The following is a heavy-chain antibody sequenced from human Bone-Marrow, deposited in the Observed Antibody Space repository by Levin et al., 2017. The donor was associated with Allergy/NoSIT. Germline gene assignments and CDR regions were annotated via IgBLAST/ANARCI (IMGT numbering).Heavy chain of an antibody. CDR1: GGSFSGYY. CDR3: ARGERGYYYYGMDV. Sequence: SQTLSLTCAVYGGSFSGYYWSWIRQPPGKGLEWIGEINHSGSTNYNPSLKSRVTISVDTSKNQFSLKLSSVTAADTAVYFCARGERGYYYYGMDVWGQGTTVTVSS. J-gene: IGHJ6*02. V-gene: IGHV4-34*01. CDR2: INHSGST.